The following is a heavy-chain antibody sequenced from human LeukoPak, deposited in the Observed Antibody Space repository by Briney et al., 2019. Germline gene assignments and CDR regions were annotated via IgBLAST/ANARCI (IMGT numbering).Heavy chain of an antibody. Sequence: GESLKISCKGSGYSFTTHWIAWVRQMPGKGLEWMGIIYPGDSYTKYSPAFQGQVTISADKSVTTAYLQWSSLKASDTAIYYCASATSYYYDSSGYYGFDYWGQGTLVTVSS. CDR3: ASATSYYYDSSGYYGFDY. J-gene: IGHJ4*02. CDR2: IYPGDSYT. CDR1: GYSFTTHW. D-gene: IGHD3-22*01. V-gene: IGHV5-51*01.